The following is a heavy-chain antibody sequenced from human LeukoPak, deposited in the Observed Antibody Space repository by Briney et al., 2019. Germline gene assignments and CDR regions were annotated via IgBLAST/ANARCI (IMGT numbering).Heavy chain of an antibody. V-gene: IGHV1-8*01. J-gene: IGHJ4*02. Sequence: ASVKVSCKASGYTFTSYDVNWVRQSAGQGLECRGWMNANIGNTGYAQKFQGRVTMTRNPSISKAYMELSSLRSKATAVYYCAVPNSYDSSGYYYNGYYFDSWGQGTLVTVSS. CDR1: GYTFTSYD. D-gene: IGHD3-22*01. CDR3: AVPNSYDSSGYYYNGYYFDS. CDR2: MNANIGNT.